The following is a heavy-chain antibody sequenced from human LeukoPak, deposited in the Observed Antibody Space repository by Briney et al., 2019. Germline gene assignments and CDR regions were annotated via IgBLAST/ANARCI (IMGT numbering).Heavy chain of an antibody. CDR3: ARRDYVWGSYRDNWFDP. Sequence: SETLSLTCTVSGGSISSYYWSWIRQPPGKGLEWIGYIYYSGSTSYNPSLKSRVTISVDTSKNQFSLKLSSVTAADTAVYYCARRDYVWGSYRDNWFDPWGQGTLVTVSS. V-gene: IGHV4-59*08. J-gene: IGHJ5*02. CDR1: GGSISSYY. CDR2: IYYSGST. D-gene: IGHD3-16*02.